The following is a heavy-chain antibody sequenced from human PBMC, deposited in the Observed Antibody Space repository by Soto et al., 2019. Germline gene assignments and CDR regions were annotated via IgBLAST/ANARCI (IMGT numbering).Heavy chain of an antibody. V-gene: IGHV1-2*02. CDR2: INPKFGDT. CDR3: ARNMDYYYGRGSGNGHGV. Sequence: QVRLVQSGAEVKEPGDSVRVSCEASGYTFTAYHIHWVRQAPGQGREWMGWINPKFGDTGYAQDFQGRVSMTSDMSISTVYMELSRLTSDDTAIYYCARNMDYYYGRGSGNGHGVWGQGTTVTVFS. J-gene: IGHJ6*02. CDR1: GYTFTAYH. D-gene: IGHD3-10*02.